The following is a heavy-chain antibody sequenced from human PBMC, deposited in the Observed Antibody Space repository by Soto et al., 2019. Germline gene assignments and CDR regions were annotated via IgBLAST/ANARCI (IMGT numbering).Heavy chain of an antibody. CDR3: ARSIVVVTALDY. V-gene: IGHV1-3*01. CDR1: GYTFTSYA. D-gene: IGHD2-21*02. CDR2: INAGNGNT. Sequence: GASVKISCKAAGYTFTSYAMHWARQAPEQRLEWMGWINAGNGNTKYSQKFQGRVTITRDTSASTAYMELSSLRSEDTAVYYCARSIVVVTALDYWGQGTLVTVSS. J-gene: IGHJ4*02.